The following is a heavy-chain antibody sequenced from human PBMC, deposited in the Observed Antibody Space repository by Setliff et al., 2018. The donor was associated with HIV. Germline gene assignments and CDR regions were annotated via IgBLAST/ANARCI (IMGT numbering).Heavy chain of an antibody. V-gene: IGHV4-39*07. CDR3: GRGPHIVGAPWAVIDY. J-gene: IGHJ4*02. D-gene: IGHD1-26*01. CDR2: IYYRGST. CDR1: GGSISSSGYY. Sequence: SETLSLTCTVSGGSISSSGYYWGWIRQPPGKGLEWIGSIYYRGSTYYNPSLKSRVALSIDTFKSQISLNMTSLTTADTAIYYCGRGPHIVGAPWAVIDYWAQGKPVTVSS.